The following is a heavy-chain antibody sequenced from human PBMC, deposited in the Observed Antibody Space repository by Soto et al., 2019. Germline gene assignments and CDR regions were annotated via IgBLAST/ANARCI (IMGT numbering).Heavy chain of an antibody. Sequence: QVQRQESGPGLLRPSETLSLTWTVSGGYISSYYWSWIRQPPGKGLEWIVYIYYSGSTNYNPSLKSRVTISVDTSKNQFSLKLSSVTAADTAVYYCARRYGSAFDFWGQGTMVTVSS. V-gene: IGHV4-59*08. CDR1: GGYISSYY. CDR2: IYYSGST. CDR3: ARRYGSAFDF. J-gene: IGHJ3*01. D-gene: IGHD1-20*01.